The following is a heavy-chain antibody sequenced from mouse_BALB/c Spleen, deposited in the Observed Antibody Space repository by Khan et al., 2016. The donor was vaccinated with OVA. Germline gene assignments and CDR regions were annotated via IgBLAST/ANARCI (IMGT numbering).Heavy chain of an antibody. V-gene: IGHV7-3*02. D-gene: IGHD4-1*02. Sequence: EVQLVESGGGLVQPGGSLRLSCATSGFTFTDYYMTWVRQPPGEALEWLGFIANKADDYRTEYSASVRGRFTISRDASQNILYLQMTTLRAEDSATDYCARDQVGSYFDYWGQGTTLTVSS. CDR3: ARDQVGSYFDY. J-gene: IGHJ2*01. CDR2: IANKADDYRT. CDR1: GFTFTDYY.